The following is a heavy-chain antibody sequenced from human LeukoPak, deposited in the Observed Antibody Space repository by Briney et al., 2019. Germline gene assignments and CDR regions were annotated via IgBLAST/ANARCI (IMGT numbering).Heavy chain of an antibody. CDR3: ANGYYDSSGYYSNFDH. J-gene: IGHJ4*02. V-gene: IGHV3-23*01. D-gene: IGHD3-22*01. Sequence: PGGSLRLSCAASGFTFSSYAMSWVRQAPGKGLEWVSAISGSGGSTYYADSVKGRFTISRDNSKNTLYLQMNSLRAEDTAVYYCANGYYDSSGYYSNFDHWGQGTLVTVSS. CDR2: ISGSGGST. CDR1: GFTFSSYA.